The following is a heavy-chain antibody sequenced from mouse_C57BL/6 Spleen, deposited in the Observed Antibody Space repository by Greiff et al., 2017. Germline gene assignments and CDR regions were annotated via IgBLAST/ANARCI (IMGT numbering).Heavy chain of an antibody. CDR3: TRSPHYYGSSDFDY. Sequence: VQLQQSGAELVRPGASVTLSCKASGYTFTDYEMHWVKQTPVHGLEWIGAIDPETGGTAYNQKFKCKAILTADKSSSTAYMELRCLTSEDSAVYYCTRSPHYYGSSDFDYWGQGTTLTVSS. CDR1: GYTFTDYE. J-gene: IGHJ2*01. CDR2: IDPETGGT. V-gene: IGHV1-15*01. D-gene: IGHD1-1*01.